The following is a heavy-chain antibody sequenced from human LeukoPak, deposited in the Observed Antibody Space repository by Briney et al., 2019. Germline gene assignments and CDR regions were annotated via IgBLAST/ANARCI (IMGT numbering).Heavy chain of an antibody. J-gene: IGHJ5*02. Sequence: ASVKVSCKASGYTFTSYGISWVRQAPGQGLEWMGWISAYNGNTNYAQKLQGRVTMTTDTSTSTAYMELSRLRSDDTAVYYCARVKGSGYYDLYNWFDPWGQGTLVTVSS. CDR1: GYTFTSYG. CDR3: ARVKGSGYYDLYNWFDP. V-gene: IGHV1-18*01. D-gene: IGHD3-22*01. CDR2: ISAYNGNT.